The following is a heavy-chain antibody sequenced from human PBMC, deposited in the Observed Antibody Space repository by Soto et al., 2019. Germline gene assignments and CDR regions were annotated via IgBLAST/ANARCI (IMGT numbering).Heavy chain of an antibody. V-gene: IGHV3-23*01. J-gene: IGHJ4*02. CDR3: AKLSSGRKWSGYCSGGSCHYYFDY. CDR2: ISGSGGST. CDR1: GFTFSSYA. Sequence: GGSLRLSCAASGFTFSSYAMSWVRQAPGKGLEWVSAISGSGGSTYYADSVKGRFTISRDNSKNTLYLQMNSLRAEDTAVYYCAKLSSGRKWSGYCSGGSCHYYFDYWGQGTLVTVSS. D-gene: IGHD2-15*01.